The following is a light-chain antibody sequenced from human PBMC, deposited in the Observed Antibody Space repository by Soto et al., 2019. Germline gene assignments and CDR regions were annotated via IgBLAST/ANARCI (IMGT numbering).Light chain of an antibody. J-gene: IGKJ1*01. CDR2: GAS. Sequence: EIVMTQSPITLSVSPGGRATLSCRASQSISDTLAWYQQKPGQAPRLLIYGASTRASGIPARFSGSGSGTEFTLTISSLQSEDFAVYYCHQYNKWPVTFGQGTKVDIK. CDR1: QSISDT. V-gene: IGKV3-15*01. CDR3: HQYNKWPVT.